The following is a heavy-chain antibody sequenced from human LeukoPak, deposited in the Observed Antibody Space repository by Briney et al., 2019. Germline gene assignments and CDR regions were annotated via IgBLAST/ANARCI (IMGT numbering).Heavy chain of an antibody. CDR3: ARQSYDFWSGYFLDY. CDR1: GYSISSGYY. V-gene: IGHV4-38-2*01. Sequence: PSETLSLTCAVSGYSISSGYYWGWIRQPPGKGLEWIGSIYHSGSTYYNPSLKSRVTISVDTSKNQFSLKLGSVTAADTAVYYCARQSYDFWSGYFLDYWGQGTLVTVSS. CDR2: IYHSGST. J-gene: IGHJ4*02. D-gene: IGHD3-3*01.